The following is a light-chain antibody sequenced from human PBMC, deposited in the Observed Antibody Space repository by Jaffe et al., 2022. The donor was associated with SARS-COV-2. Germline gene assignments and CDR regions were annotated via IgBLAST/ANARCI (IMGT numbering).Light chain of an antibody. CDR3: LQYNSYSLT. V-gene: IGKV1-5*03. CDR2: KAS. CDR1: QSISSW. J-gene: IGKJ4*01. Sequence: DIQMTQSPSTLSASVGDRVTITCRASQSISSWLAWYQQKPGKAPKVLIYKASSLESGVPSRFSGSGSGTEFTLTISSLQPDDFATYYCLQYNSYSLTFGGGTKVEIK.